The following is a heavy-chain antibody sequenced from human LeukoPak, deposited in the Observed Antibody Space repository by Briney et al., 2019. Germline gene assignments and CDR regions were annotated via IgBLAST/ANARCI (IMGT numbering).Heavy chain of an antibody. Sequence: ASVKVSCKVSGYNITEYSMHWVRQTPGKGFGWLGGFNPEDGESFYGQRFQGRVTMTEDTSTDTAYMQLSSLRSEDTAVYYCATVGYWDQGTLVIVSS. J-gene: IGHJ4*02. CDR2: FNPEDGES. CDR3: ATVGY. CDR1: GYNITEYS. V-gene: IGHV1-24*01. D-gene: IGHD2-2*03.